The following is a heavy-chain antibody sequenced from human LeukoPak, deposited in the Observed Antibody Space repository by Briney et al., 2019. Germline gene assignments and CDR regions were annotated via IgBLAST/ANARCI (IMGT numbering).Heavy chain of an antibody. CDR2: IFYSGNT. CDR1: GGSISSTSYY. J-gene: IGHJ6*04. Sequence: PSETLSLTCTVSGGSISSTSYYWGWIRQPPGKGPEWIGSIFYSGNTYYNPSLKSRVTISVDTSKKQFSLNLSSVTAADTAVYYCAREAATGKRMDVWGKGTTVTVSS. D-gene: IGHD6-13*01. V-gene: IGHV4-39*02. CDR3: AREAATGKRMDV.